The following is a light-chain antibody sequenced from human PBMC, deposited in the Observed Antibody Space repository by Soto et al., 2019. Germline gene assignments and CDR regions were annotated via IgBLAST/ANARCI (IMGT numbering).Light chain of an antibody. Sequence: DIQMTQSPSTLSASVGDRVTITCRVGQSISSWLAWYQQKPGKAPKLLIFDASSLASGVPSRFSGIGSGTEFTLTISSLQPDDFATYYCQQYETYSRTFGQGTKVETK. CDR3: QQYETYSRT. CDR1: QSISSW. J-gene: IGKJ1*01. CDR2: DAS. V-gene: IGKV1-5*01.